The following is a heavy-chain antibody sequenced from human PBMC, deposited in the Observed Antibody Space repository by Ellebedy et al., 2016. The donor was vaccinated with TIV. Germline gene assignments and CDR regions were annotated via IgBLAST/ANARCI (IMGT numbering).Heavy chain of an antibody. V-gene: IGHV3-74*03. J-gene: IGHJ4*02. Sequence: GGSLRLXXDASGFTFSSSWMHWVRQAPGKGLVWLSEINSDESTTTYADSVKGRFTISSDNAKNTLYLQMNSLRAEDTAVYYCSSDLAHWGQGTLVTVSS. CDR1: GFTFSSSW. CDR2: INSDESTT. CDR3: SSDLAH.